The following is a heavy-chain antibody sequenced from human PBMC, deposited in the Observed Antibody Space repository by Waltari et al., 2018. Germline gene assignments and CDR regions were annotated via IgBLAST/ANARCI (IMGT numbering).Heavy chain of an antibody. D-gene: IGHD5-18*01. CDR1: GGSFSGYS. CDR3: GGQLWSHYGMDV. CDR2: INHSGST. Sequence: QVQLQQWGAGLLKPSETLSLTCAVYGGSFSGYSWSWIRQPPGKGLEWIGEINHSGSTNYNPSLKSRVTISLDTSKNQFSLKLSSVTAADTAVYYCGGQLWSHYGMDVWGQGTTVTVSS. J-gene: IGHJ6*02. V-gene: IGHV4-34*01.